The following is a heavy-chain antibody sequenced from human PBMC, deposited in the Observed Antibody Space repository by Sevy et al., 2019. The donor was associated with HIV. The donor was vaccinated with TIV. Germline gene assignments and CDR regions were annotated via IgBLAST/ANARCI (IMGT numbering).Heavy chain of an antibody. D-gene: IGHD3-16*01. CDR3: ARELRSARSLYYYYGMDV. CDR1: GFTVSSNY. J-gene: IGHJ6*02. V-gene: IGHV3-53*01. Sequence: GGSLRLSCAASGFTVSSNYMSWVRQAPGEGLEWVSVIYSGGSTYYADSVKGRFTISRDNSKNTLYLQMNSLRAEDTAVYYCARELRSARSLYYYYGMDVWGQGTTVTVSS. CDR2: IYSGGST.